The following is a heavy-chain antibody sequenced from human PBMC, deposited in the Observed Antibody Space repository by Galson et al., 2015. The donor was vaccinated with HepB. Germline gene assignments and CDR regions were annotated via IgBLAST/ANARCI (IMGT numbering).Heavy chain of an antibody. J-gene: IGHJ5*02. CDR2: ISDSGGTT. V-gene: IGHV3-23*01. D-gene: IGHD1-26*01. CDR1: GFTFSNYG. Sequence: SLRLSCAASGFTFSNYGMSWVRQAPGKGLEWVSAISDSGGTTPYADSVKGRFTISRDNSKNTLYLQMNSLRAEDTAVYYCAKVMWGGGYSPRGGYSDPWGQGTPVTVSS. CDR3: AKVMWGGGYSPRGGYSDP.